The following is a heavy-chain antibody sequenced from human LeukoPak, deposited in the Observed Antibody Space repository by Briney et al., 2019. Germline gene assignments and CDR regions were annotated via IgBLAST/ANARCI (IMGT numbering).Heavy chain of an antibody. D-gene: IGHD4-17*01. J-gene: IGHJ4*02. CDR1: GFTFSSYG. CDR3: ARDRNGNYGRWGFDY. CDR2: IWYDGSNK. Sequence: PGRSLRLSCAASGFTFSSYGMHWVRQAPGKGLEWVAVIWYDGSNKYYSDSVKGRFTISRDNSKNTLYLQMNSLRAEDTAVYYCARDRNGNYGRWGFDYWGQGTLVPVSS. V-gene: IGHV3-33*01.